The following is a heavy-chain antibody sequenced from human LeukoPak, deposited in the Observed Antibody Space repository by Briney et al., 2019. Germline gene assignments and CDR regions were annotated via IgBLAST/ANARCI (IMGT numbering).Heavy chain of an antibody. J-gene: IGHJ5*02. Sequence: ASVKVSCKASGYTFTSYGIRWGRQAPGQGLEWMGWISAYNGNTNYAQKLQGRVTMTTDTSTSTAYMELRSLRYDATAVYYCARDLYCSSTSCYWEGYNWFAPWGQGTLVTVSS. CDR3: ARDLYCSSTSCYWEGYNWFAP. V-gene: IGHV1-18*01. CDR2: ISAYNGNT. CDR1: GYTFTSYG. D-gene: IGHD2-2*01.